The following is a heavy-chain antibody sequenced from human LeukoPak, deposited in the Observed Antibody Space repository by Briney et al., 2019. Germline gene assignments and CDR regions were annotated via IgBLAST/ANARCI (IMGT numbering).Heavy chain of an antibody. CDR1: GGTFSSYA. V-gene: IGHV1-69*01. J-gene: IGHJ5*02. D-gene: IGHD6-6*01. Sequence: ASVKVSCKASGGTFSSYAISWVRQAPGQGLEWMGGIIPIFGTANYAQKFQGRVTITADESTSTAYMELSSLRSEDTAVYYCAATYSSSSVDWFDPWGQGTLVTVSS. CDR3: AATYSSSSVDWFDP. CDR2: IIPIFGTA.